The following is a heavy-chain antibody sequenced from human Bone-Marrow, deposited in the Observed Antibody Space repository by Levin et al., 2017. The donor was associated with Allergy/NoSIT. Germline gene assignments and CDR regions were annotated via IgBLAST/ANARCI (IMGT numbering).Heavy chain of an antibody. D-gene: IGHD3-10*01. Sequence: RGESLKISCKGSGYSFTTYWIGWVRQMPGKGLEWMGIIYPGDSDTRYSPSFQGQVTISADKSISTAYLQWSSLKASDTAMYYCARQVLRGVNWFDPWGQGTLVTVSS. V-gene: IGHV5-51*01. CDR2: IYPGDSDT. J-gene: IGHJ5*02. CDR1: GYSFTTYW. CDR3: ARQVLRGVNWFDP.